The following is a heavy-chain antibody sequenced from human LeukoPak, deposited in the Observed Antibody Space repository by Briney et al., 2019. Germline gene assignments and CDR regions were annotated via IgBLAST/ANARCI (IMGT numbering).Heavy chain of an antibody. V-gene: IGHV4-30-4*01. Sequence: PSETLSLTCTVSGGSISSGDYYWSWIRQPPGKDLEWIGYIYYSGSTYYNPSLKSRVTISVDTSKNQFSLKLSSVTAADTAVYYCAREPLGGGNRGAFDIWGQGTMVTVSS. J-gene: IGHJ3*02. D-gene: IGHD4-23*01. CDR1: GGSISSGDYY. CDR2: IYYSGST. CDR3: AREPLGGGNRGAFDI.